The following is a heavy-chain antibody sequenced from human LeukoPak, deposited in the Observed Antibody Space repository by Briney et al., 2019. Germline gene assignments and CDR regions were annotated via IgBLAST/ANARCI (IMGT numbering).Heavy chain of an antibody. CDR3: ARVSSGATTVDY. CDR1: GGSISSSNW. Sequence: PSETLSLTCAVSGGSISSSNWWSWVRQPPGKGLEWIGEIYHSGSTNYNPSLKSRVTISVDKSKNQFSLKLSSVTAADTAVYYCARVSSGATTVDYWGQGTLSPSPQ. V-gene: IGHV4-4*02. D-gene: IGHD1-26*01. J-gene: IGHJ4*02. CDR2: IYHSGST.